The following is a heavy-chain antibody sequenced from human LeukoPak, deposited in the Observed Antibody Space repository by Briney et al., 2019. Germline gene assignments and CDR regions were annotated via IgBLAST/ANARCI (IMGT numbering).Heavy chain of an antibody. CDR3: ARDEDYGIFVNVDY. Sequence: ASVKVSCKASGYSFVLYGISWVRQAPGQGPEWMGWISTYNGNTKYAQKFQGRVTMTTDTSTSTAYMELRSLRPDDTAVYYCARDEDYGIFVNVDYWGQGTLVTVSS. CDR2: ISTYNGNT. V-gene: IGHV1-18*01. J-gene: IGHJ4*02. CDR1: GYSFVLYG. D-gene: IGHD4-17*01.